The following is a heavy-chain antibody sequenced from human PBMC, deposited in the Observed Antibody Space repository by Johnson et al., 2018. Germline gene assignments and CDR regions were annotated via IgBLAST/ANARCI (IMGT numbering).Heavy chain of an antibody. CDR3: ARGHIVGAINVEHFQH. J-gene: IGHJ1*01. CDR1: GFTFSSYG. Sequence: QVQLVESGGGVVQPGRSLRLSCAASGFTFSSYGMHWVRQAPGKGLEWVAVISYDGSNKYYADSVKGRFTISRDNSKNTLYLKMNSLRAEDTAVYYCARGHIVGAINVEHFQHWGQGTLVTVSS. D-gene: IGHD1-26*01. V-gene: IGHV3-30*03. CDR2: ISYDGSNK.